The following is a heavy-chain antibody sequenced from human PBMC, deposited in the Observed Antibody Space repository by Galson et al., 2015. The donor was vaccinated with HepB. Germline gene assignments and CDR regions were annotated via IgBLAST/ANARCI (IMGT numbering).Heavy chain of an antibody. J-gene: IGHJ5*02. CDR3: AKVAGMSRFDP. CDR1: GSTFVTSA. Sequence: SLRLPCAASGSTFVTSAMSWVRQAPDKGLEWVADISAGGTTTYYADSVKGRFTISRDNSKNTLYLQMNSLRVDDTAVYYCAKVAGMSRFDPWGQGTLVTVSS. D-gene: IGHD1-26*01. CDR2: ISAGGTTT. V-gene: IGHV3-23*01.